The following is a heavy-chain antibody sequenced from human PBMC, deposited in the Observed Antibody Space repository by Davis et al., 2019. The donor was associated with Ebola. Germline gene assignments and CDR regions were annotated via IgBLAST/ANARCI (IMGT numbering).Heavy chain of an antibody. Sequence: ASVKVSCKASGYTFTGYYMHWVRQAPGQGLEWMGWINPNSGGTNYAQKFQGRVTMTRDTSISTAYMELSRLRSDDTAVYYCARDRDMTTVTVGDNWFDPWGQGTLVTVSS. V-gene: IGHV1-2*02. J-gene: IGHJ5*02. CDR1: GYTFTGYY. CDR2: INPNSGGT. CDR3: ARDRDMTTVTVGDNWFDP. D-gene: IGHD4-17*01.